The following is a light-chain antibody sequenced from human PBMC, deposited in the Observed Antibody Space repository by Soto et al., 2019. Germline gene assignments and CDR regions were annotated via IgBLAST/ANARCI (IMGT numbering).Light chain of an antibody. CDR2: GAS. J-gene: IGKJ1*01. Sequence: EIVMTQSPATLSVSPGERATLSCRASPSVSSNLAWYQQKPGQAPRLLMYGASTRATGIPDRFSGSGSGTEFTLTISSLQSEDFAVYYCQQHNNWPPWTFGQGTKVEIK. CDR3: QQHNNWPPWT. CDR1: PSVSSN. V-gene: IGKV3-15*01.